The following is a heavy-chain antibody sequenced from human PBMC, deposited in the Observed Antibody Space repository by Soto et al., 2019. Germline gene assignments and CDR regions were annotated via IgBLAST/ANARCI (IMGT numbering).Heavy chain of an antibody. Sequence: PGEYLKISCEGSGYSFDTYWVVWVRQMPGRGLEWMGNIYPGDSDTRYTPPFQGQVTISADKSTNTAYLQWHSLQASDTALYYCAKQDDRGALEIWGQGTKVTVSS. CDR2: IYPGDSDT. D-gene: IGHD3-22*01. CDR1: GYSFDTYW. CDR3: AKQDDRGALEI. V-gene: IGHV5-51*01. J-gene: IGHJ3*02.